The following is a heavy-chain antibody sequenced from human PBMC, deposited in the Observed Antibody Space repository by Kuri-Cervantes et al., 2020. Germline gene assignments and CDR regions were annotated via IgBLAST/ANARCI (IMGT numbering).Heavy chain of an antibody. CDR2: ISPIFVTE. Sequence: SVKVSCKASGGTFSSYAISWVRQAPGQGLEWMGGISPIFVTENYAQKFQGRVTITTDESTSTAYMGLSSLRSEDTAVYYCAREVTRGYSGYDYETYFDYWGQGTLVTVSS. J-gene: IGHJ4*02. D-gene: IGHD5-12*01. CDR3: AREVTRGYSGYDYETYFDY. V-gene: IGHV1-69*05. CDR1: GGTFSSYA.